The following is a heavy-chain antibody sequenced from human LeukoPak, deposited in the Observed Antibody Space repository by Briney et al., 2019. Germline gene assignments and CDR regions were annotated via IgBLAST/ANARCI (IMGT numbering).Heavy chain of an antibody. Sequence: NPSETLSLTCTVSGGSISSYYWSWIRQPPGKGLEWIGYISYSGGTNYNPSLKSRVTISVDTSKNQFSLKLSSVTAADTAIYYCARLYSSSLGRVFDYWGQGTLVTVSS. J-gene: IGHJ4*02. CDR1: GGSISSYY. CDR2: ISYSGGT. CDR3: ARLYSSSLGRVFDY. V-gene: IGHV4-59*01. D-gene: IGHD6-13*01.